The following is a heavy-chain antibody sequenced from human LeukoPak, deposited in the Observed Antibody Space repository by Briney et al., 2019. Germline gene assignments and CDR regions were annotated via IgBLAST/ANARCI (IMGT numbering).Heavy chain of an antibody. V-gene: IGHV1-69*13. Sequence: SVKVSCKASGGTFSSYAISWVRQAPGQGLEWMGGIIPIFGTANYAQKFQGRVTITADESTSTAYMELSSLRSEDTAVYYCARDRFSRDDSSGYEGFAFDIWDQGTMVTVSS. CDR1: GGTFSSYA. J-gene: IGHJ3*02. CDR2: IIPIFGTA. CDR3: ARDRFSRDDSSGYEGFAFDI. D-gene: IGHD3-22*01.